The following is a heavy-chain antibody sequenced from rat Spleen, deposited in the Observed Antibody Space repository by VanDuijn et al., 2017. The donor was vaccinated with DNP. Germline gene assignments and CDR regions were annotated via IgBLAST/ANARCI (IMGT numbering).Heavy chain of an antibody. CDR3: ARWPGYNPPYAMDA. D-gene: IGHD1-4*01. J-gene: IGHJ4*01. V-gene: IGHV3-3*01. CDR2: INSAGRT. CDR1: GYSITSSYR. Sequence: EVQLQESGPGLVKPSQSFSLTCSVTGYSITSSYRWNWIRKFPGNKLEWMGSINSAGRTNYNPSLKSRISITRDTSKNQFFLQVNSITTEDTATYYCARWPGYNPPYAMDAWGQGTSVTVSS.